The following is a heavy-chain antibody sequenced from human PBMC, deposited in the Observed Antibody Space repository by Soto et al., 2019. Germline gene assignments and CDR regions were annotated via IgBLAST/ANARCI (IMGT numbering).Heavy chain of an antibody. V-gene: IGHV3-33*01. CDR2: IWYDGSNK. D-gene: IGHD2-2*01. Sequence: QVQLVESGGGVVQPGRSLRLSCAASGFTFSSYGMHWVRQAPGKGLEWVAVIWYDGSNKYYADYVKGRFTISRDNSKNTLYLPMNSLRAEDTAVYYCARDSGYCSSTSCYEGVDYWGQGTLVTVSS. J-gene: IGHJ4*02. CDR1: GFTFSSYG. CDR3: ARDSGYCSSTSCYEGVDY.